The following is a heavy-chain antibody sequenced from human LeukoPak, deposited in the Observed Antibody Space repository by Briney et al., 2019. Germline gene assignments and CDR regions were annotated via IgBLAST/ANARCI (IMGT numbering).Heavy chain of an antibody. J-gene: IGHJ4*02. CDR3: AKNTSGSYFDY. Sequence: LPGGSLRLSCAASGFTFSTYAMSSVRQAPGKGLEWVSAISGSGDSTCYADSVKGRFTISRDNSKNTLYLQMNSLRADDTVVYYCAKNTSGSYFDYWGQGTLVTVSS. CDR2: ISGSGDST. D-gene: IGHD1-26*01. V-gene: IGHV3-23*01. CDR1: GFTFSTYA.